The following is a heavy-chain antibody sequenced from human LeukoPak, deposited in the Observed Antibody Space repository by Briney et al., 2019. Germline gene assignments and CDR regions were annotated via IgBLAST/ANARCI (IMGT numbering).Heavy chain of an antibody. CDR3: ARGDTMIVVDAFDI. CDR2: MNPNSGNT. J-gene: IGHJ3*02. D-gene: IGHD3-22*01. V-gene: IGHV1-8*01. CDR1: GYTFTSYD. Sequence: GASVKVSCKASGYTFTSYDINWVRQATGQGLEWMGWMNPNSGNTGYAQKFQGRVTMTRNTSTSTAYMELSSLRSEDTAVYYCARGDTMIVVDAFDIWGQGTMVTVSS.